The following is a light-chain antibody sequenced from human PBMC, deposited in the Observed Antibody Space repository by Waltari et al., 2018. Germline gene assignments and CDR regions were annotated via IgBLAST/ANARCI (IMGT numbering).Light chain of an antibody. CDR3: QQYYSTPT. J-gene: IGKJ1*01. CDR2: WAS. Sequence: DIVMTQYPDPLAVSLGERATIHCKSSQTVLYRSNSKNYLAWYQQKPGQPPKLLIYWASTRESGVPDRFSGSGSGTDFTLTISSLQAEDVAVYYCQQYYSTPTFGQGTKVEIK. V-gene: IGKV4-1*01. CDR1: QTVLYRSNSKNY.